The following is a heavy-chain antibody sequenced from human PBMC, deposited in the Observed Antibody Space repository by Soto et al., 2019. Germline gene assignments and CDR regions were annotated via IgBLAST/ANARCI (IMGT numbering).Heavy chain of an antibody. Sequence: PGGSLRLSCAASGFTFSNAWMSWVRQDPGKGLEWVGRIKSKTDGGTTDYAAPVKGRFTISRDDSKNTLYLQMNRLKTEDTAVYYCTTPQEYCSSTSCRYYYYYGMDVWGQGTTVTVAS. CDR2: IKSKTDGGTT. V-gene: IGHV3-15*01. D-gene: IGHD2-2*01. J-gene: IGHJ6*02. CDR1: GFTFSNAW. CDR3: TTPQEYCSSTSCRYYYYYGMDV.